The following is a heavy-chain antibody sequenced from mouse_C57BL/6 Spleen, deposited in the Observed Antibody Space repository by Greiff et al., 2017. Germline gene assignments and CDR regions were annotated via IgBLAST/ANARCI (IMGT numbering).Heavy chain of an antibody. V-gene: IGHV1-82*01. Sequence: VKVVESGPELVKPGASVKISCKASGYAFSSSWMNWVKQRPGKGLEWIGRIYPGDGDTNYNGKFKGKATLTADKSSSTAYMQLSSLTSEDSAVYFCAREEIYDGYFWFAYWGQGTLVTVSA. D-gene: IGHD2-3*01. CDR2: IYPGDGDT. CDR1: GYAFSSSW. CDR3: AREEIYDGYFWFAY. J-gene: IGHJ3*01.